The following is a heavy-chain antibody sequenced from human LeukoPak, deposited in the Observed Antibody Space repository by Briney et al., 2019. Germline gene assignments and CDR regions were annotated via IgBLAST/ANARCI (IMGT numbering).Heavy chain of an antibody. CDR3: ARTFRSGDGYKVGYFDY. CDR2: IFIGGST. J-gene: IGHJ4*02. CDR1: GFTVSSNY. D-gene: IGHD5-24*01. V-gene: IGHV3-53*01. Sequence: GGSLRLSCAASGFTVSSNYMTWVRQAPGKGLEWVSVIFIGGSTYYADSVKGRFTISRDNSKNTLFLQMNSLRAEDTAIYYCARTFRSGDGYKVGYFDYWGQGTLVTVSS.